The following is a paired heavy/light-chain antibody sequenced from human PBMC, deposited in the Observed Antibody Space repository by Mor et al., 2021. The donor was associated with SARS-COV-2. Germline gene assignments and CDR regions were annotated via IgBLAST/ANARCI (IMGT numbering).Light chain of an antibody. Sequence: QSVLTQPPSVSGAPGQRVTISCTGTSSNIGAGYDVHWYQQLPGTAPKLLIYSNTNRPSGVPDRFSASKSGTSASLAISGLQAEDEADYYCQSYDSSLSGFWVFGGGTKLTVL. CDR3: QSYDSSLSGFWV. CDR2: SNT. CDR1: SSNIGAGYD. J-gene: IGLJ3*02. V-gene: IGLV1-40*01.
Heavy chain of an antibody. J-gene: IGHJ6*02. CDR2: INAGNGNT. V-gene: IGHV1-3*01. Sequence: QVQFVQSGAEVKKPGASVKISCKASGYTFNSCAVHWVRQAPGQGLEWMGWINAGNGNTKYSQKFQGRVTIIRDTFASTAYMELSSLRSEDTAVYFCARNASRDYDYGLDVWGQGTTVTVSS. CDR3: ARNASRDYDYGLDV. CDR1: GYTFNSCA. D-gene: IGHD1-1*01.